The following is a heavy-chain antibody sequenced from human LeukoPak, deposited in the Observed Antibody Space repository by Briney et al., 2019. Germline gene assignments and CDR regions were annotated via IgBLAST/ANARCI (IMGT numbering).Heavy chain of an antibody. D-gene: IGHD5-12*01. CDR3: ARGYGYANDAFDI. V-gene: IGHV4-61*02. CDR2: IYTSGST. J-gene: IGHJ3*02. CDR1: GGSISSGSYY. Sequence: PSQTLSLTCTVSGGSISSGSYYWSWIRQPAGKGLEWIGRIYTSGSTNYNPSLKSRVTISVDTSKNQFSLKLSSVTAADTAVYYCARGYGYANDAFDIWGQGTMVTVSS.